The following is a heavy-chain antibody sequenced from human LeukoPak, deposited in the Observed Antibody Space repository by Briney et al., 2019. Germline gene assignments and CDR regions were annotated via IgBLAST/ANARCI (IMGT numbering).Heavy chain of an antibody. J-gene: IGHJ5*01. D-gene: IGHD2-2*01. CDR3: AILDCSSTSCYDS. CDR1: GYTFTDYY. V-gene: IGHV1-2*02. Sequence: ASVKVSYKASGYTFTDYYMHWVRQAPGQGLEGMGWINPNSGGTNYAQKFQGRVTMTSDTSISTAYMELSRLRSDDPAVYYCAILDCSSTSCYDSWRQGTLVTVSS. CDR2: INPNSGGT.